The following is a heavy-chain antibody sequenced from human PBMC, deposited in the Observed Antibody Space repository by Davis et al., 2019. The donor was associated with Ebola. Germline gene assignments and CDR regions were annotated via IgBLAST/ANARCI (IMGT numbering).Heavy chain of an antibody. CDR3: AKNQEIGVPYHYYGMDV. V-gene: IGHV3-23*01. CDR1: GFTFSSHA. Sequence: PGGSLRLSCAASGFTFSSHAMTWVRQAPGKGLEWVSTISDSGGSRYYADAVKGRFTISRDNSKNMLYLQMNSLRAEDTAVYYCAKNQEIGVPYHYYGMDVWGQGTTVTVSS. CDR2: ISDSGGSR. J-gene: IGHJ6*02. D-gene: IGHD2-8*01.